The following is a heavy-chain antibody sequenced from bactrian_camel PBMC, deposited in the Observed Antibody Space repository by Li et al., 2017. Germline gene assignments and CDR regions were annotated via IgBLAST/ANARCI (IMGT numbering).Heavy chain of an antibody. CDR1: GFPFPSWA. V-gene: IGHV3S40*01. CDR3: AYHRLKCLTESLLSDYDD. Sequence: VQLVESGGGLVRPGDSLKLSCAASGFPFPSWAMNWVRQGPGEEREGVAGIYTAGGSTYYADSVKGRFTMSQNRSANTVYLQMSNLKPDDTAMYYCAYHRLKCLTESLLSDYDDWGQGTQVTVS. D-gene: IGHD8*01. J-gene: IGHJ4*01. CDR2: IYTAGGST.